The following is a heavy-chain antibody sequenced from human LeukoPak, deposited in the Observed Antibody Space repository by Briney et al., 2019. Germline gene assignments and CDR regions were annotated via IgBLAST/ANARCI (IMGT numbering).Heavy chain of an antibody. J-gene: IGHJ4*02. V-gene: IGHV3-30*18. CDR1: GFTFSSYW. Sequence: GGSLRLSCAASGFTFSSYWMHWVRQAPGKGLEWVAVISYDGSNKYYADSVKGRFTISRDNSKNTLYLQMNSLRAEDTAVYYCAKTLCGGDCYSVPPDYWGQGTLVTVSS. CDR2: ISYDGSNK. CDR3: AKTLCGGDCYSVPPDY. D-gene: IGHD2-21*02.